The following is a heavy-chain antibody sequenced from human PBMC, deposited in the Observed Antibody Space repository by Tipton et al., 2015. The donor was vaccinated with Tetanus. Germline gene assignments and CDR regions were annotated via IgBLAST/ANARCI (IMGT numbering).Heavy chain of an antibody. Sequence: FLRLSCAASGFTFGNYWMHWVRQAPGKGLVWVSRINGEASDTGYADSVKGRLSISRDNTKNMLYLQINSLRAEDTAVYYCVRDYCSSARCSPHVDYYYFYGMDVWGQGTTVTV. D-gene: IGHD2-2*01. J-gene: IGHJ6*02. CDR1: GFTFGNYW. CDR2: INGEASDT. CDR3: VRDYCSSARCSPHVDYYYFYGMDV. V-gene: IGHV3-74*01.